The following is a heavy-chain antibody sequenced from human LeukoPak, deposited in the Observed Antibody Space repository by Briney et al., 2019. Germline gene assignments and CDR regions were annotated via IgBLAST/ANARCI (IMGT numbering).Heavy chain of an antibody. Sequence: SETLSLTCTVSGGSISSGSYYWSWIRQPAGKGLEWIGRIHTSGSANYNPSLKSRFTISVDTSKDQFSLKLSSVTAADTAVYYCARGDMDTAMVTGGYYFDYWGQGTLVTVSS. D-gene: IGHD5-18*01. CDR1: GGSISSGSYY. CDR3: ARGDMDTAMVTGGYYFDY. V-gene: IGHV4-61*02. J-gene: IGHJ4*02. CDR2: IHTSGSA.